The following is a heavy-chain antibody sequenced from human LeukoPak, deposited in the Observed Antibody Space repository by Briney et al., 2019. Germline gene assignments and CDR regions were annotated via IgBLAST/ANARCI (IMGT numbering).Heavy chain of an antibody. CDR2: ISGSGGST. J-gene: IGHJ6*03. Sequence: PGGSLRLSCAASGFTFSSYGMSWVRQAPGKGLEWVSAISGSGGSTYYADSVKGRFTISRDNSKNTLYLQMNSLRAEDTAVYYCARGYFDWLFHYYYYYMDVWGKGTTVTISS. D-gene: IGHD3-9*01. V-gene: IGHV3-23*01. CDR3: ARGYFDWLFHYYYYYMDV. CDR1: GFTFSSYG.